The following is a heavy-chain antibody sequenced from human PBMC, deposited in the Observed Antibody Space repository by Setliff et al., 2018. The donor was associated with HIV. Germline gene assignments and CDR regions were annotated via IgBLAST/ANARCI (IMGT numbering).Heavy chain of an antibody. CDR2: IDPSGGST. V-gene: IGHV3-23*01. D-gene: IGHD3-16*02. CDR3: ARELYREWDY. Sequence: GGSLRLSCVASGFTFSNFGMSWVRQAPGKGLEWVSGIDPSGGSTSYADSVKGRFTISRDNSKNTVYLQMNSLRVEDTAVYYCARELYREWDYWGQGTLVTVSS. CDR1: GFTFSNFG. J-gene: IGHJ4*02.